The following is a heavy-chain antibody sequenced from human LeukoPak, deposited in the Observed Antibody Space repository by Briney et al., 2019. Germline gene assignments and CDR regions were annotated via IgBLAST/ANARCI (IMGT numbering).Heavy chain of an antibody. CDR3: ARGLAAAGTRGPY. CDR2: ISSTGAYI. J-gene: IGHJ4*02. V-gene: IGHV3-21*01. Sequence: NPGGSLRLSCAASGFTFSSYAKTWVRQAPGKGLEWVSSISSTGAYIYYADSLKGRFTISRDNAKNSLYLQMNSLRADDTAVYYCARGLAAAGTRGPYWGQGTLVTVSS. CDR1: GFTFSSYA. D-gene: IGHD6-13*01.